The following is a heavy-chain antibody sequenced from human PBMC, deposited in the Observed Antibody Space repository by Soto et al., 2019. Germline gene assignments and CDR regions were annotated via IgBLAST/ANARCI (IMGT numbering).Heavy chain of an antibody. V-gene: IGHV4-61*08. J-gene: IGHJ5*02. CDR2: IYYSGST. CDR1: GGSISSGGYY. D-gene: IGHD3-16*02. Sequence: SETLSLTCTVSGGSISSGGYYWSWIRQPPGKGLEWIGYIYYSGSTNYNPSLKSRVTISVDTSKNQFSLKLSSVTAADTAVYYCARDRGPMITFGGVIYVGHWFDPWGQGTLVTVSS. CDR3: ARDRGPMITFGGVIYVGHWFDP.